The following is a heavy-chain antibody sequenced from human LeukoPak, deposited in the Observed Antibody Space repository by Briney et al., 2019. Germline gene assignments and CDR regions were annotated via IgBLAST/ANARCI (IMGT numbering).Heavy chain of an antibody. CDR1: SGSITSFY. V-gene: IGHV4-4*07. Sequence: SETLSLTCTVSSGSITSFYWNWIRQPAGKGLEWIGRIYSSGSTDYNPSLKSRVTMSVDTSKNQFSLNLSSVTAADSAVYYCARARGRLLLVDYWGQGTLVTVSS. J-gene: IGHJ4*02. CDR3: ARARGRLLLVDY. D-gene: IGHD2-15*01. CDR2: IYSSGST.